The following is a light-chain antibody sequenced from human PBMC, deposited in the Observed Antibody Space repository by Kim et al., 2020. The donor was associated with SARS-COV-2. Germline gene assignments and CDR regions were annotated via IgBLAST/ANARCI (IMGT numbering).Light chain of an antibody. CDR3: QQYNNWPLPCT. V-gene: IGKV3-15*01. Sequence: YPGERATPSCRASQPFGTNLAWYQQNPGQAPRLLIYRTSTRATGVPARFSGSGSGTEFTLTISSLQSDDFATYYCQQYNNWPLPCTFGQGTKLEI. CDR2: RTS. J-gene: IGKJ2*02. CDR1: QPFGTN.